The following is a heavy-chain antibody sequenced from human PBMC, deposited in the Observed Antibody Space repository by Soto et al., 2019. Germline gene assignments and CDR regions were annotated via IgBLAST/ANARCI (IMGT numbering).Heavy chain of an antibody. D-gene: IGHD4-17*01. CDR3: AKDLDYGGNSGHGMDV. V-gene: IGHV3-23*01. J-gene: IGHJ6*02. CDR2: ISGSGGST. CDR1: GFTFSSYA. Sequence: GGSLRLSCAASGFTFSSYAMSWVRQAPGKGLEWVSAISGSGGSTYYADSVKGRFTISRDNSKNTLYLQMNSLRAEDTAVYYCAKDLDYGGNSGHGMDVWGQWTTVTVSS.